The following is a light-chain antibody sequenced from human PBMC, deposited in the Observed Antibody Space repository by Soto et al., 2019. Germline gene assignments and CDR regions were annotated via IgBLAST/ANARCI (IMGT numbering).Light chain of an antibody. CDR2: LGS. CDR3: MLALQIPKT. V-gene: IGKV2-28*01. CDR1: QSLLHRNGYNF. J-gene: IGKJ1*01. Sequence: DIVMTQSPLSLPVNPGEPASISCRSSQSLLHRNGYNFLDWYLQKPGQSPQLLIYLGSNRASGVPDRFSGSGSGTDFTLRTSRVDAEAVGIYYCMLALQIPKTFGQGTKVEIK.